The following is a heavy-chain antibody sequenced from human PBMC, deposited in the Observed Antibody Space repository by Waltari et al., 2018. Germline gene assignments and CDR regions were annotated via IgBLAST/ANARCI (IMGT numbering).Heavy chain of an antibody. CDR1: GFTFTSSA. J-gene: IGHJ4*02. V-gene: IGHV1-58*01. Sequence: QLQLVQSGPEVKKPGTSVKVSCKASGFTFTSSALQGVRQARGQRLEWIGWIVVGSGNTNYAQKFQERVTITRDMSTSTAYMELSSLRSEDTAVYYCAAVGLGGEYKDYWGQGTLVTVSS. CDR2: IVVGSGNT. D-gene: IGHD3-16*01. CDR3: AAVGLGGEYKDY.